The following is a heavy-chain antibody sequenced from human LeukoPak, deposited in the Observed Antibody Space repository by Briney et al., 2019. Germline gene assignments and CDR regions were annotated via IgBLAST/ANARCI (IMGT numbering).Heavy chain of an antibody. CDR3: ARVGYCSSTSCAKNAFDI. D-gene: IGHD2-2*01. J-gene: IGHJ3*02. CDR1: GGSISSYY. CDR2: IYYSGST. Sequence: SETLSLTCTVSGGSISSYYWSWIRQPPGKGLEWIGYIYYSGSTNYNPSLKSRVTISVDTSKNQFSLMLSSATAADTAVYYCARVGYCSSTSCAKNAFDIWGQGTMVTVSS. V-gene: IGHV4-59*01.